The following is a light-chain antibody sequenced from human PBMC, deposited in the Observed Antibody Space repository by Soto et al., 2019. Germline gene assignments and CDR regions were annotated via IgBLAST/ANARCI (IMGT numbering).Light chain of an antibody. CDR2: ATS. CDR1: QSITSS. J-gene: IGKJ2*01. Sequence: DVQMTQSPSSLSASVGDRVTITCRASQSITSSLNWYQQRPGTAPKRLIHATSNLESGVPSRFSDRGPATDFTLSINSLQPEDGATYFCQTTYTMPGTFGQGTRLEMK. CDR3: QTTYTMPGT. V-gene: IGKV1-39*01.